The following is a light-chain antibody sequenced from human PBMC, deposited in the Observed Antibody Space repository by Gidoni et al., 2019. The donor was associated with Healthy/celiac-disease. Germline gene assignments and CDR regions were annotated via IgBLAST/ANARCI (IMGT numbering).Light chain of an antibody. J-gene: IGKJ3*01. CDR3: QQYGSSPWT. CDR2: GAS. CDR1: QSVSSNY. Sequence: IVLSQSPGTLSLSPGERATLSCRASQSVSSNYLAWYQQKPGQAPRLLIYGASIRATGIPDRFSGSGSGTDFTLTISRLEPEDFAVYYCQQYGSSPWTFGPGTKVDIK. V-gene: IGKV3-20*01.